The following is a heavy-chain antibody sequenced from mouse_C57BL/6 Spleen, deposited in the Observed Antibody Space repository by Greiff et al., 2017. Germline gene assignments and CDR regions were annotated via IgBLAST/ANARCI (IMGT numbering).Heavy chain of an antibody. CDR1: GYTFTDYE. CDR3: TRRPTVVADYYAMDY. V-gene: IGHV1-15*01. D-gene: IGHD1-1*01. CDR2: IDPETGGT. J-gene: IGHJ4*01. Sequence: QVQLQQSGAELVRPGASVTLSCKASGYTFTDYEMHWVKQTPVHGLEWIGAIDPETGGTAYNQKFKGKAILTADKSSSTAYMELRSLTSEDSAVYYCTRRPTVVADYYAMDYWGQGTSVTVSS.